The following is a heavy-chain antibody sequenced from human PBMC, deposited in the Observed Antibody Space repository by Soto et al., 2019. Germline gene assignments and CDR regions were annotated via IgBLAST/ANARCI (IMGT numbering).Heavy chain of an antibody. V-gene: IGHV1-69*02. CDR3: AGGPRILRYFDWLSNDAFDI. Sequence: SVKVSCKASGGTFSSYTISWVRQAPGQGLEWMGRIIPILGIANYAQKFQGRVTITADKSTSTAYMELSSLRSEDTAVYYCAGGPRILRYFDWLSNDAFDIWGQGTMVTVSS. D-gene: IGHD3-9*01. J-gene: IGHJ3*02. CDR1: GGTFSSYT. CDR2: IIPILGIA.